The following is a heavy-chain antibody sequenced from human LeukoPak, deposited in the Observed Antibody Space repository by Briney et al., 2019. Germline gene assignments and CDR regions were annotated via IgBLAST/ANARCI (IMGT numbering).Heavy chain of an antibody. V-gene: IGHV3-30*03. Sequence: AGGSLRLSCAASGFTFSSYGMHWVRQAPGKGLEWVAVISYDGSNKYYADSVKGRFTISRDNAKNSLYLQMNSLRADDTAVYYCARVGSPPWSYYYCMDVWGKGTTVTVSS. CDR1: GFTFSSYG. CDR2: ISYDGSNK. D-gene: IGHD1-26*01. J-gene: IGHJ6*03. CDR3: ARVGSPPWSYYYCMDV.